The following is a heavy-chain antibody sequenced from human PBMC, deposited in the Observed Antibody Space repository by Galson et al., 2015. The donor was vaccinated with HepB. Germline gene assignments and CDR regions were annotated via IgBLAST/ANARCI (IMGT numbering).Heavy chain of an antibody. CDR3: TTDRAGEERAFDY. J-gene: IGHJ4*02. D-gene: IGHD7-27*01. CDR1: GFTFSNAW. V-gene: IGHV3-15*01. CDR2: IKRKTDGGTT. Sequence: AASGFTFSNAWMSWVRQAPGKGLEWVGRIKRKTDGGTTDYAAPVKGRFTISRDDSKNTLYLQMNSLKTEDTAVYYCTTDRAGEERAFDYWGQGTLVTVSS.